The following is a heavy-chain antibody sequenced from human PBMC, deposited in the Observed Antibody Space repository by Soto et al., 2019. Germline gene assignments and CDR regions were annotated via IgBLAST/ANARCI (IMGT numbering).Heavy chain of an antibody. CDR2: FRSGGDDETT. CDR3: AKKVNSGSGSQFFDY. Sequence: EVQLLESGGGLVQPGGSLRPSCAASGFTFSSYSMSWVRQAPGKGLEWVSGFRSGGDDETTYYADAVRGRFTISRDNSKNTLFLQMNSLRAEDTAIYYCAKKVNSGSGSQFFDYWGQGTLVTVSS. V-gene: IGHV3-23*01. D-gene: IGHD3-10*01. CDR1: GFTFSSYS. J-gene: IGHJ4*02.